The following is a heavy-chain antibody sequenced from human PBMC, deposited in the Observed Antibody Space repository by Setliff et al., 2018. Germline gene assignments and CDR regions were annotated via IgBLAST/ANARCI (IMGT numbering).Heavy chain of an antibody. V-gene: IGHV1-46*01. Sequence: ASVKVSCRASGYSFSDFYMHWVRQAPGQGLEWMGIINPSGGSTSYAQKFQGRVTMTRDTSTSTVYMELSSLRSEDTAVYYCARGPMSGSHSSSWYIQYWGQGTLVTVSS. D-gene: IGHD6-13*01. J-gene: IGHJ4*02. CDR2: INPSGGST. CDR1: GYSFSDFY. CDR3: ARGPMSGSHSSSWYIQY.